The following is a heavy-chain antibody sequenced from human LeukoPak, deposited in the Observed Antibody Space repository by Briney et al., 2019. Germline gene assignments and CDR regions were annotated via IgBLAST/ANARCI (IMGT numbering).Heavy chain of an antibody. Sequence: ASVKVSCKASGYTFTSYDINWVRQAPGQGLEWMGWINPNSGGTNYAQKFQGRVTMTRDTSISTAYMELSRLRSDDTAVYYCARGPNFGIVGADYWGQGTLVTVSS. CDR1: GYTFTSYD. V-gene: IGHV1-2*02. J-gene: IGHJ4*02. CDR2: INPNSGGT. CDR3: ARGPNFGIVGADY. D-gene: IGHD1-26*01.